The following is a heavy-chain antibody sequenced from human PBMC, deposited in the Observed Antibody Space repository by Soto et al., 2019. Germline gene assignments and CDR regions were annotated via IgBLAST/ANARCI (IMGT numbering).Heavy chain of an antibody. Sequence: QVQLVQSGAEVKKPGSSVKVSCKASGGTFSSYAISWVRQAPGQGLEWMGGIIPIFGTANYAQKFQGRVTITADESTSTAYMERSSLRSEDTAVYYCARDPGGCGIAEAACYGMDVWGQGTTVTVSS. D-gene: IGHD6-13*01. V-gene: IGHV1-69*01. CDR2: IIPIFGTA. J-gene: IGHJ6*02. CDR3: ARDPGGCGIAEAACYGMDV. CDR1: GGTFSSYA.